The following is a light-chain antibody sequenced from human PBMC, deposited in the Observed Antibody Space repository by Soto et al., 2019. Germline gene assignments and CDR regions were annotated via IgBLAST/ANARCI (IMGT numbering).Light chain of an antibody. V-gene: IGKV3-20*01. CDR3: QQSGYSSWT. J-gene: IGKJ1*01. CDR1: QSVTSNY. Sequence: EIVLTQSPGTLSLSPGERATLSCRASQSVTSNYLAWYQQKPGQAPRLLIYGASSRSTGIPGRFSGSGSGTDFTLTISRLEPEDFAVYECQQSGYSSWTVGQGSRVEIK. CDR2: GAS.